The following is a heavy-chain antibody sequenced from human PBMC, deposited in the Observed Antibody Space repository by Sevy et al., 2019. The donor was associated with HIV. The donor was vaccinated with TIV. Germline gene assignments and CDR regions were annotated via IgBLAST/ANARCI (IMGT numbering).Heavy chain of an antibody. CDR2: ISRSGGIT. V-gene: IGHV3-23*01. D-gene: IGHD2-2*01. CDR3: AKVDVVVPVADYGLDV. CDR1: GFTFSIYA. Sequence: GGSLRLSCAASGFTFSIYAMSWVRQAPGKGLEWVSSISRSGGITHYADSVKGRLTISRDNSKSTLFLQMNSLRAEDTDVYYCAKVDVVVPVADYGLDVWGQGTTVTVSS. J-gene: IGHJ6*02.